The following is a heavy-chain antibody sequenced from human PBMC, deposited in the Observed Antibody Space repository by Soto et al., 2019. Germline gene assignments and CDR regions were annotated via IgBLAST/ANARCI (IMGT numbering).Heavy chain of an antibody. CDR2: IIPIFGTA. V-gene: IGHV1-69*01. Sequence: QVLLVQSGTEVKKPGSSVKVSCQASGGTSSDYALTWVRQAPGQGLEWMGGIIPIFGTANYAQRFQGRVSITADESSSTAYMELSSLKSEDTAVYYCAGSFKYGSGTFDALDVWGHGTVVMVSS. CDR3: AGSFKYGSGTFDALDV. D-gene: IGHD3-10*01. CDR1: GGTSSDYA. J-gene: IGHJ3*01.